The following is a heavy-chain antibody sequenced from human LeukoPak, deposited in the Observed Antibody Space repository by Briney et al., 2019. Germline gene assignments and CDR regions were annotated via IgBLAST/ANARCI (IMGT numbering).Heavy chain of an antibody. CDR2: IWYDGGNK. CDR1: GFTFSSYG. D-gene: IGHD3-22*01. CDR3: AREDGGRGYYFDY. Sequence: PGGSLRLSCAASGFTFSSYGMHWVRQAPGKGLEWVAVIWYDGGNKYYADSVKGRFTISRDNSKNTLCLQMNSLRAEDTAVYYCAREDGGRGYYFDYWGQGTLVTVSS. V-gene: IGHV3-33*01. J-gene: IGHJ4*02.